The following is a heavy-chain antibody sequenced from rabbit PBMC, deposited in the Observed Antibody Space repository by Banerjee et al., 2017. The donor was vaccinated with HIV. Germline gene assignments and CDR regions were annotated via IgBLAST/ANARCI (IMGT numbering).Heavy chain of an antibody. CDR1: GFSFSDRDV. CDR2: INTVTGKP. CDR3: ARDLVGVIGWNFYL. V-gene: IGHV1S45*01. D-gene: IGHD1-1*01. J-gene: IGHJ4*01. Sequence: QEELEESGGGLVKPEGSLTLTCKASGFSFSDRDVMCWVRQAPGKGLEWIACINTVTGKPVYATWAKGRFAISTTSSTTVTLQMTSLTAADTATYFCARDLVGVIGWNFYLWGPGTLVTVS.